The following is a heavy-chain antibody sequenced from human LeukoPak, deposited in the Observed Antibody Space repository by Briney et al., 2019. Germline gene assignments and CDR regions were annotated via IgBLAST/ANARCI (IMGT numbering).Heavy chain of an antibody. Sequence: PGGSPRLSCAASGFTFSSYSMNWVRQAPGKGLEWVSSISSSSSYIYYADSVKGRFTISRDNAKNSLYLQMNSLRAEDTAVYYCQADKYSSSTQNDYWGQGTLVTVSS. D-gene: IGHD6-6*01. V-gene: IGHV3-21*01. J-gene: IGHJ4*02. CDR3: QADKYSSSTQNDY. CDR2: ISSSSSYI. CDR1: GFTFSSYS.